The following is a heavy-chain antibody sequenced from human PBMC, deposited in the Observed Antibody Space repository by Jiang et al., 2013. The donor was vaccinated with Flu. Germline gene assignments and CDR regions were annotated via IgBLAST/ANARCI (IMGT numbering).Heavy chain of an antibody. CDR2: IIPIFGTV. Sequence: SGAEVKKPGSSVKVSCKSSGVTFRNYDINWLRQAHGQGLEWMGVIIPIFGTVNHAQNFQDRVTITADEATSTVYMEVSSLRSEDAAVYYCATNARGTGWFDSWGQGTLVTVSS. V-gene: IGHV1-69*01. D-gene: IGHD1-7*01. CDR1: GVTFRNYD. J-gene: IGHJ5*01. CDR3: ATNARGTGWFDS.